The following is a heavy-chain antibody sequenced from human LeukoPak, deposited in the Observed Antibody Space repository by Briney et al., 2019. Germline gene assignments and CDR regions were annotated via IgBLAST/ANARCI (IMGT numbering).Heavy chain of an antibody. V-gene: IGHV4-39*07. CDR3: ARARQELWFGEFDTFDY. CDR2: IYYSGST. CDR1: GGSISSSSYY. Sequence: SETLSLTCTVSGGSISSSSYYWGWIRQPPGKGLEWIGSIYYSGSTYYSPSLKSRVTISLDTSKKQFSLKVTSVTAADTAVYYCARARQELWFGEFDTFDYWGQGTLVTVSP. J-gene: IGHJ4*02. D-gene: IGHD3-10*01.